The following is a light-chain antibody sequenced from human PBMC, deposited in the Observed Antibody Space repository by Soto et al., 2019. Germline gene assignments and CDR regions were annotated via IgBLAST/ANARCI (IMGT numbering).Light chain of an antibody. CDR2: DAP. CDR1: QTIRGY. J-gene: IGKJ5*01. CDR3: QQYGDWPLT. Sequence: EIVLKQSPATRSLCTGERATLPFRASQTIRGYLAWYQQKPGQAPRLLIYDAPNRATGIPARFSGDGSGTEFTLTITSLQSEDFALYYCQQYGDWPLTFGQGTRLEIK. V-gene: IGKV3-11*01.